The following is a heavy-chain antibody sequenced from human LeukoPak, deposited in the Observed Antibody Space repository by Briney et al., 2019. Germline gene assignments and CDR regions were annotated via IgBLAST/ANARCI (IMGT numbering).Heavy chain of an antibody. CDR3: SADPGDY. J-gene: IGHJ4*02. Sequence: GGSLRLSCAASGFTFSSYWMSWVRQAPGKGLEWVANIKQDGSEKYYVDSVKGRFNTSRDNARNSLYLQMNSLGVDDTAVYFCSADPGDYWGQGTLVSVSS. D-gene: IGHD7-27*01. CDR2: IKQDGSEK. CDR1: GFTFSSYW. V-gene: IGHV3-7*01.